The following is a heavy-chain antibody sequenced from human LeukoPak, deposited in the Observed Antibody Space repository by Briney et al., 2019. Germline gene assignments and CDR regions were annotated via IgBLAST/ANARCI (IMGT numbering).Heavy chain of an antibody. CDR1: GFTLTSYE. CDR2: ISRTGNSI. Sequence: GGSLRLSCAASGFTLTSYEMNWVRLAPGKGLEWVSYISRTGNSIYYADSVKGRFTVSRENAKNSLYLQMNSLRVGDTAVYYCARGRGWGTFDIWGQGTMVTVSS. J-gene: IGHJ3*02. CDR3: ARGRGWGTFDI. V-gene: IGHV3-48*03. D-gene: IGHD3-10*01.